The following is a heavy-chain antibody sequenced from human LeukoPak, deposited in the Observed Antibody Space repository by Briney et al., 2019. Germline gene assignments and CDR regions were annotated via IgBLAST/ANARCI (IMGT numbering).Heavy chain of an antibody. D-gene: IGHD6-13*01. CDR2: IWYDGSNK. Sequence: PGRSLRLSCAASGFTFSSYGMHWVRQAPGKGLEWVAVIWYDGSNKYYADSVKGRFTISRDNAKNSLYLQMNSLRAEDTAVYYCARLEYPGIAAAGIGYWGQGTLVTVSS. CDR1: GFTFSSYG. CDR3: ARLEYPGIAAAGIGY. J-gene: IGHJ4*02. V-gene: IGHV3-33*01.